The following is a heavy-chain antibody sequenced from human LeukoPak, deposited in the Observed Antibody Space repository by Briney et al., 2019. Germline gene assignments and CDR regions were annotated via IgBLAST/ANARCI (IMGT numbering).Heavy chain of an antibody. V-gene: IGHV4-34*01. Sequence: SETLSLTCAVYGGSFSGYYWSWIRQPPGKGLEWIGEINHSGSTNYNPSLKSRVTISVDTSKNQFSLKVSSVTAADTALYYCAGGDFKSGSNWGQGTLVTVSS. CDR3: AGGDFKSGSN. CDR1: GGSFSGYY. J-gene: IGHJ4*02. CDR2: INHSGST. D-gene: IGHD3-3*01.